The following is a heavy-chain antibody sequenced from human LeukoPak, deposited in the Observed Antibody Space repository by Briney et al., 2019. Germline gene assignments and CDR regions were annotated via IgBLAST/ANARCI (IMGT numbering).Heavy chain of an antibody. V-gene: IGHV4-39*07. CDR3: AATRGGYVSQFDY. Sequence: SETLSLTCTVSGGSISSSSYYWGWIRQPPGKGREWIGSIYYSGNTYYNPSLKSRVTISVDTSKNQFSLKLSSVTAADTAVYYCAATRGGYVSQFDYWGQGTLVTVSS. J-gene: IGHJ4*02. CDR2: IYYSGNT. CDR1: GGSISSSSYY. D-gene: IGHD5-12*01.